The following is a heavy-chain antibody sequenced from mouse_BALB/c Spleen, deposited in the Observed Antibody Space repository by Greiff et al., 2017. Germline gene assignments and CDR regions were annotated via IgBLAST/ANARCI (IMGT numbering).Heavy chain of an antibody. J-gene: IGHJ2*01. CDR1: GYTFTSYY. CDR3: TREAYYRYDGRYYFDY. Sequence: VQLQESGAELVKPGASVKLSCKASGYTFTSYYMYWVKQRPGQGLEWIGEINPSNGGTNFNEKFKSKATLTVDKSSSTAYMQLSSLTSEDSAVYYCTREAYYRYDGRYYFDYWGQGTTLTVSS. CDR2: INPSNGGT. D-gene: IGHD2-14*01. V-gene: IGHV1S81*02.